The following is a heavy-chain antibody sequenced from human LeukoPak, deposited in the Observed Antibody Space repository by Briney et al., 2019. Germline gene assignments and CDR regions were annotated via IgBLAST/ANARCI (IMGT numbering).Heavy chain of an antibody. CDR1: GFTFSNYA. CDR2: ISGSGGST. V-gene: IGHV3-23*01. CDR3: AKDKDTYYYDSSGYPTYYFDY. Sequence: GGSLRLSCAASGFTFSNYAMGWVRQAPGKGLEWVSAISGSGGSTYYADSVKGRFTISRDNSKNTLYLQMSSLRAEDTAVYYCAKDKDTYYYDSSGYPTYYFDYWGQGTLVTVSS. J-gene: IGHJ4*02. D-gene: IGHD3-22*01.